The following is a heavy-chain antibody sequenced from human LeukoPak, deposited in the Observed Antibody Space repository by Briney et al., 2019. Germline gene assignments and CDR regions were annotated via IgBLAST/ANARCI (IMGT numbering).Heavy chain of an antibody. J-gene: IGHJ4*02. CDR3: AKDEGYCSSTSCRTFDY. CDR2: ISGSGVST. V-gene: IGHV3-23*01. Sequence: VQPGGSLRLSCAATGFTFSSFTMNWVRQAPGKGLEWVSTISGSGVSTYYADSVKGRSTISRDNSKNTLYLQMNSLRAEDTAVYYCAKDEGYCSSTSCRTFDYWGQGTLVTVSS. D-gene: IGHD2-2*01. CDR1: GFTFSSFT.